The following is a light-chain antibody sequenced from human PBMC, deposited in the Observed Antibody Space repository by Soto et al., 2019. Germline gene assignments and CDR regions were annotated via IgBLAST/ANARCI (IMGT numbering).Light chain of an antibody. CDR2: AAS. CDR1: RDITNY. J-gene: IGKJ2*01. CDR3: LQHNTYPHT. V-gene: IGKV1-17*03. Sequence: DTQMTQSPSAMSASVGDRVTITCRASRDITNYVAWFQQKPGQVPKRLIYAASSLHRGVPSRFSGSGSGTEFTLTISSLQPEDFATYYCLQHNTYPHTFGQGTKPEIK.